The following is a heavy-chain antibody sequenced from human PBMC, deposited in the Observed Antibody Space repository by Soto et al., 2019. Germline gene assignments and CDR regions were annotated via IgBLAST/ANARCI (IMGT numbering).Heavy chain of an antibody. CDR1: GYSFTSYW. CDR2: IYPGDSDT. V-gene: IGHV5-51*01. J-gene: IGHJ4*02. Sequence: GVSLKISCKGSGYSFTSYWIGWVRPMPGKGLEWMGIIYPGDSDTRYSPSFQGQVTISADKSISTAYLQWSSLKASDTAMYYCARLSHDYGGKAYFDYWGQGTLVTVSS. D-gene: IGHD4-17*01. CDR3: ARLSHDYGGKAYFDY.